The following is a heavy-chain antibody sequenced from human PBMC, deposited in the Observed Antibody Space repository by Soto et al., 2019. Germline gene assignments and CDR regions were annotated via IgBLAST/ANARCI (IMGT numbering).Heavy chain of an antibody. Sequence: GGSLRLSCAASGFTVSSTYMSWVRQAPGKGLEWVSVIYSGGSTYYADSVKGRFTISRDNSKNTLYLQMNSLRAEDTAVYYCAKDLEDYGDYVGYLQHWGQGTLVTVSS. J-gene: IGHJ1*01. CDR2: IYSGGST. V-gene: IGHV3-53*01. D-gene: IGHD4-17*01. CDR3: AKDLEDYGDYVGYLQH. CDR1: GFTVSSTY.